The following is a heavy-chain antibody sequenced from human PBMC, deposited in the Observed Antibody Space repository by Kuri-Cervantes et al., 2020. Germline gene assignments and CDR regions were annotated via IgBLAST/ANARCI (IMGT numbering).Heavy chain of an antibody. V-gene: IGHV3-74*01. Sequence: GGSLRLSCAASGFSFSNFLLHWVRQAPGKGLVWVSRINTDGSVTNYADSVKGRFTISRDNAKNTLYLEMNSLRVEDTAVYYCVRGTTDWPGVDFWGQGTLVTVSS. D-gene: IGHD2/OR15-2a*01. CDR3: VRGTTDWPGVDF. CDR2: INTDGSVT. J-gene: IGHJ4*02. CDR1: GFSFSNFL.